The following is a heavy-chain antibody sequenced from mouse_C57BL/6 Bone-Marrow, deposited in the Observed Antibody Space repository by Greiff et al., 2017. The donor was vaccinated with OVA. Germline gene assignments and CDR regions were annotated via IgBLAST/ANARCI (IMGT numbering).Heavy chain of an antibody. CDR2: INYDGSST. CDR3: ARGGNLDY. CDR1: GFTFSDYY. V-gene: IGHV5-16*01. J-gene: IGHJ2*01. Sequence: EVKLVESEGGLVQPGSSMKLSCTASGFTFSDYYMAWVRQVPEKGLEWVANINYDGSSTYYLDSLKSRFIISRDNAKNILYLQMSSLKSEDTATYYCARGGNLDYWGQGTTLTVSS. D-gene: IGHD2-1*01.